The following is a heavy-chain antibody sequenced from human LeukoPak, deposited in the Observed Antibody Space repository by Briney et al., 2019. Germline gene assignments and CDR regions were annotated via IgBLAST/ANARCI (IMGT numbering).Heavy chain of an antibody. CDR2: IYYSGST. CDR1: GGSISSYH. CDR3: ARDFADSSGYYYAFDI. J-gene: IGHJ3*02. V-gene: IGHV4-59*01. D-gene: IGHD3-22*01. Sequence: PSETLSLTCTVSGGSISSYHWSWIRQPPGKGLEWIGYIYYSGSTYYNPSLKSRVTILVDMSKNQFSLKLSSVTAADTAVYYCARDFADSSGYYYAFDIWGQGTMVTVSS.